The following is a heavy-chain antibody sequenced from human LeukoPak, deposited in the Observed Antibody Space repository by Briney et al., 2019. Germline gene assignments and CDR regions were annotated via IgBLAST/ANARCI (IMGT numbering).Heavy chain of an antibody. J-gene: IGHJ6*03. CDR1: GFTFSSYS. CDR2: IRSEAYGGTT. V-gene: IGHV3-49*04. D-gene: IGHD2-15*01. Sequence: GGSLRLSCAASGFTFSSYSMNWVRQAPGKGLEWVGFIRSEAYGGTTEYAASVKGRFTIPRDDSKSIAYLQMNSLKTEDTAVYYCTRARPDIVDYYYYMDVWGKGTTVTVSS. CDR3: TRARPDIVDYYYYMDV.